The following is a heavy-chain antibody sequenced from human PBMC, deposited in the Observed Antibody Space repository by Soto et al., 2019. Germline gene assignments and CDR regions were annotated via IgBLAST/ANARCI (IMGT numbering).Heavy chain of an antibody. CDR3: ARLIIDFWSGKYYYYGMDV. Sequence: QLQLQESGPGLVKPSETLSLTCTVSGGSISSSSYYWGWIRQPPGKGLEWIGSIYYSGSTYYNPSLKSRVTISVDTSKNQFSLKLSSVTAADTAVYYCARLIIDFWSGKYYYYGMDVWGQGTTVTVSS. CDR1: GGSISSSSYY. J-gene: IGHJ6*02. CDR2: IYYSGST. V-gene: IGHV4-39*01. D-gene: IGHD3-3*01.